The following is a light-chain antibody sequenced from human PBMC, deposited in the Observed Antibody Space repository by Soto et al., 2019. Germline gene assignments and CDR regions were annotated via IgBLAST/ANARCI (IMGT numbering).Light chain of an antibody. J-gene: IGKJ2*01. CDR2: GAS. V-gene: IGKV3-20*01. Sequence: EIVLTQSPGTLSLSPGERATXXCRASHSVSSSYLAWYQQKPGQAPRLLLYGASSRATGIPDRFSGSGSGTDFTLTISRLEPEDFAVYYCQQYGSSPPYTFGQGTKLEIK. CDR3: QQYGSSPPYT. CDR1: HSVSSSY.